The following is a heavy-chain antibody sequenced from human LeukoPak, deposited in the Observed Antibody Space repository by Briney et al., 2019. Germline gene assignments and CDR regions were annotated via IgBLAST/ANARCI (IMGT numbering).Heavy chain of an antibody. V-gene: IGHV5-51*01. D-gene: IGHD1-26*01. CDR2: IYPGDSDT. Sequence: GESLKISCKGSGYSFTSYWIGWVRQMPGKGLEWMGIIYPGDSDTRHSPSFQGQVTISADKSISTAYLQWSSLKASDTAMYYCARRSSGSYGLDAFDIWGQGTMVTVSS. CDR3: ARRSSGSYGLDAFDI. CDR1: GYSFTSYW. J-gene: IGHJ3*02.